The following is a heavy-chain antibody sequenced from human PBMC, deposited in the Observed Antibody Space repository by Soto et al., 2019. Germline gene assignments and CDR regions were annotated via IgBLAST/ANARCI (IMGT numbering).Heavy chain of an antibody. Sequence: GASVKVSCKASGYTFTSYGISWVRQAPGQGLDWMGWISAYNGNTNYAQKLQGRVTMTTDTSTSTAYMELRSLRSDDTAVYYCAREGYSSSKKHYYYYGMDVWGQGTTVTVSS. CDR1: GYTFTSYG. V-gene: IGHV1-18*01. CDR3: AREGYSSSKKHYYYYGMDV. D-gene: IGHD6-13*01. CDR2: ISAYNGNT. J-gene: IGHJ6*02.